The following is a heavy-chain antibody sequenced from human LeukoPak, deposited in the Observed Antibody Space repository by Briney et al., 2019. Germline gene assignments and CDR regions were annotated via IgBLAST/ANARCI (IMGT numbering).Heavy chain of an antibody. D-gene: IGHD2-15*01. Sequence: PGGSLRLSCAASGFTFSSYWMHWVRQAPGEGLVWVSRINSDGNSIGYADSVKGRFTISRDNAKNTLLLQVNSLRAEDKAVYYCVWGGVVGGMDVWGQGTTVTVSS. CDR1: GFTFSSYW. CDR3: VWGGVVGGMDV. V-gene: IGHV3-74*01. J-gene: IGHJ6*02. CDR2: INSDGNSI.